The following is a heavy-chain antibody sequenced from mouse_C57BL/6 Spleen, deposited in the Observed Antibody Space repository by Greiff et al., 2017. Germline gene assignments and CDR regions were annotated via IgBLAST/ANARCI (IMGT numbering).Heavy chain of an antibody. J-gene: IGHJ4*01. CDR2: INPNNGGT. CDR1: GYTFTDYY. CDR3: AYDGYLYYAMDY. Sequence: VQLQQSGPELVKPGASVKISCKASGYTFTDYYMNWVKQSHGKSLEWIGDINPNNGGTSYNQKFKGKATLTVDKSSSTAYMELRSLTSEDSAVYYCAYDGYLYYAMDYWGQGTSVTVSS. V-gene: IGHV1-26*01. D-gene: IGHD2-3*01.